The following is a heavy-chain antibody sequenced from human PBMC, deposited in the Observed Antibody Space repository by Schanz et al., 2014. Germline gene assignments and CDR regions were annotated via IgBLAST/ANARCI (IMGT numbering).Heavy chain of an antibody. CDR2: INSVGSNT. J-gene: IGHJ3*02. D-gene: IGHD2-15*01. Sequence: EVQLVQSGGGLVQPGGSLRLSCVASGFTFSSYWMHWVRQDPGKGLVWVARINSVGSNTDYADSVTGRFTISRDNAKNTLYLQMNTLMAEDTAVYYYARKMKLGGYGGRGHESLDIWGQGTMVTVSS. CDR1: GFTFSSYW. V-gene: IGHV3-74*01. CDR3: ARKMKLGGYGGRGHESLDI.